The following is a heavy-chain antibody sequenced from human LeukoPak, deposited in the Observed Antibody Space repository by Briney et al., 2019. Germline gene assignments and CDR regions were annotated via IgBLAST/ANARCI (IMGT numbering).Heavy chain of an antibody. CDR1: GFTFGSFA. CDR3: AKVGGTGFDY. Sequence: GGSLSLSCAASGFTFGSFAMSWVGQAPGKGLEWVSAISGSGGSTYYADSVKGRFTISRDNSKNTLYLQMNSLRAEDTALYYCAKVGGTGFDYWGQGTLVTVSS. CDR2: ISGSGGST. D-gene: IGHD3-16*01. V-gene: IGHV3-23*01. J-gene: IGHJ4*02.